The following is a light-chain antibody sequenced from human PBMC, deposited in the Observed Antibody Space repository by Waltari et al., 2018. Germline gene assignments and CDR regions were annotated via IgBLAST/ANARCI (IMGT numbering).Light chain of an antibody. V-gene: IGKV3-20*01. CDR3: QQYGHSPRT. CDR1: QSVNNNY. J-gene: IGKJ1*01. Sequence: EVVLTQSPGTLSLSPGERATLFCRASQSVNNNYVAWYQQRPGQAPRFLISAASSRASGIPDRFRGSGSGTDFTLTISRVESEDFAIYFCQQYGHSPRTFGQGTKVEIK. CDR2: AAS.